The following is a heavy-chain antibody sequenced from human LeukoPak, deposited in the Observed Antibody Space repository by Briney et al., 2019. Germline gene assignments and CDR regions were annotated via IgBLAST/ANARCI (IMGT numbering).Heavy chain of an antibody. CDR3: ARAHYDFWSGYYPGNWFDP. D-gene: IGHD3-3*01. J-gene: IGHJ5*02. CDR2: IYYSGST. Sequence: PSQTLSLTCTVSGGSISSGGYYWSWIRQHPGKGLEWIGYIYYSGSTYYNPSLESRVTISVDTSKNQFSLKLSSVTAADTAVYYCARAHYDFWSGYYPGNWFDPWGQGTLVTVSS. CDR1: GGSISSGGYY. V-gene: IGHV4-31*03.